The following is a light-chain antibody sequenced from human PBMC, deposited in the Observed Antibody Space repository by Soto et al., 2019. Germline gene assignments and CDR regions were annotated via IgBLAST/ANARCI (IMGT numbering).Light chain of an antibody. J-gene: IGKJ1*01. CDR1: QSVRSN. CDR3: QQYHNWPES. CDR2: GAS. Sequence: EIVMTQSPATLSVSPGERATLSCRASQSVRSNLAWYQQKPGEAPRLIIYGASTRATGFPARFSGSGSGTEFTLTISRLQSEDFAVYYCQQYHNWPESFGQGTKVDI. V-gene: IGKV3-15*01.